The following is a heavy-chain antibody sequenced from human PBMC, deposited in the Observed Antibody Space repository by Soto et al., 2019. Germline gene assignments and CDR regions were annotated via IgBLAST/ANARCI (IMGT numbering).Heavy chain of an antibody. CDR1: GGTFSSYT. D-gene: IGHD4-17*01. CDR2: IIPILGIA. Sequence: QVQLVQSGAEVKKPGSSVKVSCKASGGTFSSYTISWVRQAPGQGLEWMGRIIPILGIANYAQKFQGRVTITADKSTSTAYMELSSLRSEDTAVYYCARDDYGDYALDYWGQGTLVTVSS. J-gene: IGHJ4*02. V-gene: IGHV1-69*08. CDR3: ARDDYGDYALDY.